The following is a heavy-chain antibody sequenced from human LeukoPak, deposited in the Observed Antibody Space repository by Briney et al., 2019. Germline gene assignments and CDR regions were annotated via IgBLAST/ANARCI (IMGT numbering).Heavy chain of an antibody. CDR2: ISWNSGII. CDR3: ARDSGEQGGYYFDY. J-gene: IGHJ4*02. CDR1: GFTFADFA. V-gene: IGHV3-9*01. Sequence: GGSLRLSCAASGFTFADFAMHWVRQAPGKGLEWVTGISWNSGIIGYGDSVKGRFTISRDNAKNSLYLQMNSLRAEDTAVYYCARDSGEQGGYYFDYWGQGTLVTVSS. D-gene: IGHD3-10*01.